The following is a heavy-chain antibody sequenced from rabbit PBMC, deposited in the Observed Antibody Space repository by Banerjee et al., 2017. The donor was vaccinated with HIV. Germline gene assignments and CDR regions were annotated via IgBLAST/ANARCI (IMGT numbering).Heavy chain of an antibody. CDR3: ARAYNSGWGGYFNL. J-gene: IGHJ4*01. D-gene: IGHD4-1*01. Sequence: QEQLEESGGDLVKPGASLTLTCKASGFSFSSGLPLCRVRQAPGKGLEWIASVDTGDGTTYYASWVNGRFTVSLDNAQNTVFLQMTSLTPADTATYFCARAYNSGWGGYFNLWGPGTLVTVS. CDR2: VDTGDGTT. CDR1: GFSFSSGLP. V-gene: IGHV1S45*01.